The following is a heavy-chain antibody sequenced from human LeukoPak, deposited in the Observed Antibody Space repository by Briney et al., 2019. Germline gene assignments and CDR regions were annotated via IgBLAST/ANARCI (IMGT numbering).Heavy chain of an antibody. J-gene: IGHJ4*02. Sequence: GASVKVSCKASGYTFTGYYMHWVRQAPGQGLEWMGWINPNSGGTNYAQKFQGRVTMTRDTSISTAYMELSRLRSDDTAVYYCAQAGAFSGYYFDYWGQGTLVTVSS. CDR1: GYTFTGYY. D-gene: IGHD3-10*01. CDR2: INPNSGGT. CDR3: AQAGAFSGYYFDY. V-gene: IGHV1-2*02.